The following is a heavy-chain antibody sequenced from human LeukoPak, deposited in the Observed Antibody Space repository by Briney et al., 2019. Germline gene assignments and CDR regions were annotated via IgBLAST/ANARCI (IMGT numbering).Heavy chain of an antibody. CDR2: IYGGGST. V-gene: IGHV3-53*01. Sequence: GGSLRLSCAASGFTVSSSYMNWVRQAPGKGLEWVSLIYGGGSTYYAHSVKGRVTISRDNSKNTVYLQMNSLRAEDTAVYYCARRGDGGRSFDYWGQGTLVTVSS. D-gene: IGHD4-23*01. J-gene: IGHJ4*02. CDR1: GFTVSSSY. CDR3: ARRGDGGRSFDY.